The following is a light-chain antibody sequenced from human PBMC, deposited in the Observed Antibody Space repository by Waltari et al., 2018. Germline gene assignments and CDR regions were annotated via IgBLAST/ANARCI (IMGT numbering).Light chain of an antibody. J-gene: IGLJ3*02. CDR2: DVS. V-gene: IGLV2-14*01. CDR3: CSFTSRSTWV. Sequence: QSALTQPASVSGSPGQSITLSCTGTSSDVGGYNYVSWYQQHPGKVPKLLIFDVSNRPSRVSNLFSGSTSGKTASLTISCLQADDESDYDCCSFTSRSTWVVGGWTKLTVL. CDR1: SSDVGGYNY.